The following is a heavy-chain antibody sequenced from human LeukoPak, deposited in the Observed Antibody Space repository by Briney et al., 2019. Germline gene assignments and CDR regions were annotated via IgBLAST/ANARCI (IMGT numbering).Heavy chain of an antibody. CDR3: ARLKLLWSNYFDY. Sequence: PGGSLRLSCAASGFTFSSYSMNWVRRAPGKGLEWVSSISSSSSYIYYADSVKGRFTISRDNAKNSLYLQMNSLRAEDTAVYYCARLKLLWSNYFDYWGQGTLVTVSS. CDR1: GFTFSSYS. D-gene: IGHD2-2*01. J-gene: IGHJ4*02. V-gene: IGHV3-21*01. CDR2: ISSSSSYI.